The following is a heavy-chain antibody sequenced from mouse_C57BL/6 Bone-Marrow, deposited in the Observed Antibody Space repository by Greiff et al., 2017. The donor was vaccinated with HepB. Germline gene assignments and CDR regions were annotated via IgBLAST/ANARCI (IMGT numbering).Heavy chain of an antibody. CDR1: GFTFSDYG. D-gene: IGHD2-3*01. Sequence: DVHLVESGGGLVKPGGSLKLSCAASGFTFSDYGMHWVRQAPEKGLEWVAYISSGSSTIYYADTVKGRFTISRDNAKNTLFLQMTSLRSEDTAMYYCARGGGYYPDYWGQGTTLTVSS. J-gene: IGHJ2*01. CDR3: ARGGGYYPDY. CDR2: ISSGSSTI. V-gene: IGHV5-17*01.